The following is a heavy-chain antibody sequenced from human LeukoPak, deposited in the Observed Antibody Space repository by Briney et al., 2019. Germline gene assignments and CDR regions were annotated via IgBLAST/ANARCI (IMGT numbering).Heavy chain of an antibody. CDR3: ARGDAFDI. CDR1: GYPFDNFG. J-gene: IGHJ3*02. V-gene: IGHV1-18*01. CDR2: ISAYNGNT. Sequence: ASVKVSCKASGYPFDNFGLTWVRQAPGQGLEWMGWISAYNGNTNYAQKLQGRVTMTTDTSTSTAYMELRSLRSDDTAVYYCARGDAFDIWGQGTMVTVSS.